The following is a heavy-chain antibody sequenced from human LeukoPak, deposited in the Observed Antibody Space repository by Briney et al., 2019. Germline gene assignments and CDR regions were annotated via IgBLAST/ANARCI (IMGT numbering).Heavy chain of an antibody. Sequence: SVKVSCKASGGTFSSYAISWVRQALGQGLEWMGRIIPILGIANYAQKFQGRVTITADKSTSTAYMELSSLRSEDTAVYYCARSSAAGTFDYWGQGTLVTVSS. V-gene: IGHV1-69*04. D-gene: IGHD6-13*01. CDR3: ARSSAAGTFDY. CDR1: GGTFSSYA. CDR2: IIPILGIA. J-gene: IGHJ4*02.